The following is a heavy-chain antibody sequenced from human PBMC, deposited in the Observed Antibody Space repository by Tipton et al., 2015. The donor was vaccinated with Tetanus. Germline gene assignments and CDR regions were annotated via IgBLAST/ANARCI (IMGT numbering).Heavy chain of an antibody. CDR2: IYVTGAT. CDR1: GGSISNYY. Sequence: TLSLTCSVSGGSISNYYWNWIRQPAGKGLEWIGHIYVTGATNHSPALQSRVTMSIDRAKNQLSLTLASVIAADAAMYYCAREDVYYHDGSGFYAFDFWGRGIMVAVSS. J-gene: IGHJ3*01. V-gene: IGHV4-4*07. D-gene: IGHD3-22*01. CDR3: AREDVYYHDGSGFYAFDF.